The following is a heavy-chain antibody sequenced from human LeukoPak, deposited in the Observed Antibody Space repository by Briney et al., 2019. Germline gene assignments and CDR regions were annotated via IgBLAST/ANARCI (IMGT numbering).Heavy chain of an antibody. CDR3: AKDRRGPAAGTWYFES. CDR2: ITASAAST. CDR1: GFTFSSNA. V-gene: IGHV3-23*01. J-gene: IGHJ4*02. Sequence: QPGGSLRLSCAASGFTFSSNAMGWVRQAPGKGLEWVSAITASAASTYYADSVKGRFTISRDNSKNTLYLQMNSLRAEDTAIYYCAKDRRGPAAGTWYFESWGQGNLVTVSS. D-gene: IGHD6-13*01.